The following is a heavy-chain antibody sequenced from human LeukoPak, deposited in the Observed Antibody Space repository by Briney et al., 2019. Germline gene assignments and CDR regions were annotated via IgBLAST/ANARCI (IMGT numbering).Heavy chain of an antibody. CDR1: GFTFSIYW. CDR3: ARDWPTPRARIDY. Sequence: GGSLRLSCAASGFTFSIYWMTWVRQAPGKGLEWVANIKEDGSKKYYVDSVKGRYTISRDNAKKSLYLQMNSLRAEDTAVYYCARDWPTPRARIDYWGQGTLVTVSS. CDR2: IKEDGSKK. J-gene: IGHJ4*02. D-gene: IGHD2-15*01. V-gene: IGHV3-7*01.